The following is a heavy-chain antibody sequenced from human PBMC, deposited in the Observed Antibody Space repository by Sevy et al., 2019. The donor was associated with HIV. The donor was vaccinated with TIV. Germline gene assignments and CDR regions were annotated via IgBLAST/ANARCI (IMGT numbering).Heavy chain of an antibody. CDR3: QKGSAGIVGGAKYDY. CDR2: LYTSGST. Sequence: TLSLTCSVSAGSSSSYYWSWIRQPAGKGLEWIGRLYTSGSTKYNPSLKSRVTMSVDTSKAQFSLKLSSVSAADTAEDYGQKGSAGIVGGAKYDYWGQGIPVTVS. D-gene: IGHD1-26*01. CDR1: AGSSSSYY. J-gene: IGHJ4*02. V-gene: IGHV4-4*07.